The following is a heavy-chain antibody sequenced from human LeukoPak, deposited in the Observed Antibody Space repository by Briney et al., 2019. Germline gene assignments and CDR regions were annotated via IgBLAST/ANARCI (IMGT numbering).Heavy chain of an antibody. D-gene: IGHD7-27*01. CDR1: GFTFSSYA. J-gene: IGHJ4*02. Sequence: PGGSLRLSCAASGFTFSSYAMSWVRQAPGKGLEWVSCLRSSDNTIYYADSVRGRFTISSDNAKNALYLQMNSLRAEDTAVYYCARDLNWAFDYWGQGTLVTVSS. V-gene: IGHV3-48*01. CDR2: LRSSDNTI. CDR3: ARDLNWAFDY.